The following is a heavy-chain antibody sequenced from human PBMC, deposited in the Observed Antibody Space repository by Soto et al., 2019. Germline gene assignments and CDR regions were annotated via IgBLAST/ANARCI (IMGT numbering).Heavy chain of an antibody. CDR2: IYATGTT. V-gene: IGHV4-4*07. Sequence: SETLSLTCTVSGASISCFYWSSIRKSAGKGLEWIGRIYATGTTDYNPSLKSRVMMSVDTSKKQFSLKLRSVTAADRAVYYCVRDGTKTLRDWFDPWGQGISVTVSS. D-gene: IGHD1-1*01. CDR3: VRDGTKTLRDWFDP. CDR1: GASISCFY. J-gene: IGHJ5*02.